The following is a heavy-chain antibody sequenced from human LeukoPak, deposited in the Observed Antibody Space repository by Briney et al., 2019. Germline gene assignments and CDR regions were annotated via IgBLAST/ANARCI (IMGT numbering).Heavy chain of an antibody. J-gene: IGHJ4*02. CDR3: ARGTIAAADIDY. D-gene: IGHD6-13*01. Sequence: GGSLRLSCAASGFILSSYTMNWVRQAPGKGLEWVSSITSGSTYIYYADSVKGRFTISRDNAKNSLYLQMNSLRAEDTAVYYCARGTIAAADIDYWGQGTLVTVSS. V-gene: IGHV3-21*06. CDR2: ITSGSTYI. CDR1: GFILSSYT.